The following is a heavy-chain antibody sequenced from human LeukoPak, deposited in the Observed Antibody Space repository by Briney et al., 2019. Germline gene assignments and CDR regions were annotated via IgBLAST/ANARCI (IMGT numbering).Heavy chain of an antibody. D-gene: IGHD2/OR15-2a*01. CDR2: IHYDGSIK. V-gene: IGHV3-30*02. Sequence: GGSLRLSCAASGFIFSSFGMHWVRQAPGKGLEWVTFIHYDGSIKKYADFVKGRFTISRDNSKNSLYLQMNSLRAEDTAVYYCARGRLSPDPWGQGTLVTVSS. J-gene: IGHJ5*02. CDR3: ARGRLSPDP. CDR1: GFIFSSFG.